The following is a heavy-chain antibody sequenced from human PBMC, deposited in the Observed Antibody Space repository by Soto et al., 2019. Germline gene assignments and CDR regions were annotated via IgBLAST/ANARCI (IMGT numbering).Heavy chain of an antibody. CDR1: GYTFTSYY. V-gene: IGHV1-46*03. CDR2: INPSGGST. Sequence: ASVKVSCKASGYTFTSYYMHWVRQAPGQGLEWMGIINPSGGSTSYAQKFQGRVTMTRDTSTSTVYMELSGLRSEDTAVYYCARDPTDCSGGSCYSNWFDPWGQGTLVTVSS. J-gene: IGHJ5*02. CDR3: ARDPTDCSGGSCYSNWFDP. D-gene: IGHD2-15*01.